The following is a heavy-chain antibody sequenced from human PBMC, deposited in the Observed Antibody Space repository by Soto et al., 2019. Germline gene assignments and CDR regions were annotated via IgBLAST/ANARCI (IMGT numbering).Heavy chain of an antibody. CDR3: ARSGYYGSGSYYYYYGMDV. CDR2: INAGNGNT. J-gene: IGHJ6*04. Sequence: ASVKVSCKASGYTFASYAMHWVRQAPGQRLEWIGWINAGNGNTKYSQKFQGRVTITRDTSASTAYMELSSLRSEDTAVYYCARSGYYGSGSYYYYYGMDVWGKGTTVTVSS. V-gene: IGHV1-3*01. D-gene: IGHD3-10*01. CDR1: GYTFASYA.